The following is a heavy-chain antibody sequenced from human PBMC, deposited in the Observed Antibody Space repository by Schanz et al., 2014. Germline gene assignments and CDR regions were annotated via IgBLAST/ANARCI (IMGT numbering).Heavy chain of an antibody. CDR2: VSRSTPDI. CDR1: GFTFGDYA. V-gene: IGHV3-48*04. CDR3: ARRMKLGVYGGKGHDSLDI. J-gene: IGHJ3*02. D-gene: IGHD4-17*01. Sequence: EVQLLESGGGLVQPGGSLRLSCAASGFTFGDYAMNWVRQAPGKGLEWVSYVSRSTPDIYYADSVTGRFTISRDNAKNTLYLQMNTLRAEDTAVYYCARRMKLGVYGGKGHDSLDIWGQGTMVTVSS.